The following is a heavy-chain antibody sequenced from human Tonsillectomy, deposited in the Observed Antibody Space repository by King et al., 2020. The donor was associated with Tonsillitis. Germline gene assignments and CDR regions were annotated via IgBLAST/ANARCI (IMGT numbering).Heavy chain of an antibody. D-gene: IGHD3-10*01. J-gene: IGHJ3*02. Sequence: VQLVESGGGLVKPGGSLRLSCAASGFTFSDYYMSWLRQAPGKGLEWVSYISSSGSYTNYADSVKGRFTISRDNAENSLYLQMNSLRAEDTAVYYCASPGGHEGDAFDIWGQGTMVTVSS. CDR3: ASPGGHEGDAFDI. V-gene: IGHV3-11*06. CDR2: ISSSGSYT. CDR1: GFTFSDYY.